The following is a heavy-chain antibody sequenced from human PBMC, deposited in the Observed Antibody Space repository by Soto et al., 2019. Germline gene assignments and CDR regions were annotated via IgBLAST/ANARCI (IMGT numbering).Heavy chain of an antibody. D-gene: IGHD2-15*01. CDR3: AKRRGAGGHFDY. J-gene: IGHJ4*02. CDR1: EGMGIGYG. CDR2: VSIGGST. Sequence: GVSRRVWCGAAEGMGIGYGGGCVRQGPGKGLEWVAVVSIGGSTHYADSVRGRFTISRDNSKNTLSLQMNSLTAEDTAVYFCAKRRGAGGHFDYWGQGALVTVSS. V-gene: IGHV3-23*01.